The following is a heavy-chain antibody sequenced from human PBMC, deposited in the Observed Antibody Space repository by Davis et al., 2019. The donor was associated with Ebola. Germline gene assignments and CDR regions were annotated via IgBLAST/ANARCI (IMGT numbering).Heavy chain of an antibody. D-gene: IGHD4-23*01. CDR2: IYYSGAT. CDR1: GASMGTYH. V-gene: IGHV4-59*08. CDR3: AGETFQWKDRRW. Sequence: SETLSLTCSVSGASMGTYHWSWIRQSPTKGLEWIGHIYYSGATDYNPSLKGRVTMSIDTSKNQFSLNLRSVTAEDTAMYYCAGETFQWKDRRWWGQGAQVTVSS. J-gene: IGHJ4*02.